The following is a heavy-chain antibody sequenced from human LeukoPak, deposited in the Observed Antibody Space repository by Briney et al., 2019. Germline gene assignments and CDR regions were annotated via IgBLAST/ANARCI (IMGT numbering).Heavy chain of an antibody. J-gene: IGHJ4*02. D-gene: IGHD1-26*01. CDR1: GDSFSSDLAA. Sequence: SQTLSLTCVISGDSFSSDLAAWNWIRQPPSRGLEWLGRTYYRSGWIDEYAESMRGRIVISPDTSKNQFSLQLNSVTAEDTAVYFCARDWEGRKYDYWGQGSLVTVSS. V-gene: IGHV6-1*01. CDR2: TYYRSGWID. CDR3: ARDWEGRKYDY.